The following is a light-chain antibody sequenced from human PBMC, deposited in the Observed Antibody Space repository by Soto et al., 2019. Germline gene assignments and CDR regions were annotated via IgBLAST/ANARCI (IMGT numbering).Light chain of an antibody. V-gene: IGKV1-9*01. Sequence: DIQLTQSPSFLSASVGDRVTITCRASQGIGRSLAWYQQNPGKAPKVLIYDAVILQSGVPSRFSGSGSGTEFTLTISSLQPEDFATYYCQQLSDYPLTFGGGTKVEIK. CDR2: DAV. CDR3: QQLSDYPLT. CDR1: QGIGRS. J-gene: IGKJ4*01.